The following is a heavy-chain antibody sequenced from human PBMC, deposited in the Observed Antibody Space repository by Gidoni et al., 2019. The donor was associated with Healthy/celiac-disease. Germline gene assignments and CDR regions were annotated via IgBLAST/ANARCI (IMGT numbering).Heavy chain of an antibody. CDR2: IYYSGST. Sequence: QVQLQESGPGLVKPSETLSLTCTVSGGSISSYYWSWIRQPPGKGLEWIGYIYYSGSTNYNPSLKRRVTISVDTSKNQFSLKLSSVTAADTAVYYCARGGRITIFGVVHPDFDYWGQGTLVTVSS. CDR3: ARGGRITIFGVVHPDFDY. V-gene: IGHV4-59*01. J-gene: IGHJ4*02. D-gene: IGHD3-3*01. CDR1: GGSISSYY.